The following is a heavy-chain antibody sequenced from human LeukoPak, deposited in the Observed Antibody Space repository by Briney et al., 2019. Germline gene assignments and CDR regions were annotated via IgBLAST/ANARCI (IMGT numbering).Heavy chain of an antibody. V-gene: IGHV4-61*02. CDR2: IYTSGST. Sequence: SQTLSLTCTVSGDSISSGSHYWSWIRQPAGKGLEWIGRIYTSGSTKYNPSLTSRVTISVDVSKSQFSLKLSSVTAADTAVYYCARGGVYDFWSGSFDYWGQGTLVTVSS. J-gene: IGHJ4*02. CDR1: GDSISSGSHY. CDR3: ARGGVYDFWSGSFDY. D-gene: IGHD3-3*01.